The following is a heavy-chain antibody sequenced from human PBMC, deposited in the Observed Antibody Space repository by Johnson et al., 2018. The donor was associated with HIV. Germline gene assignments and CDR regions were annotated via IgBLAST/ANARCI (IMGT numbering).Heavy chain of an antibody. CDR3: ARVGQKLVPVPRGAFDI. CDR2: IYSGGST. CDR1: GFTFSSNY. Sequence: VQLVESGGGVVQPGRSLRLSCAASGFTFSSNYMSWLRQAPGKALEWVSVIYSGGSTYYADSVKGRFTISRDNSKNTLYLQMNSLRAEDTAVYYCARVGQKLVPVPRGAFDIWGQGTMVTVSS. J-gene: IGHJ3*02. V-gene: IGHV3-66*02. D-gene: IGHD6-6*01.